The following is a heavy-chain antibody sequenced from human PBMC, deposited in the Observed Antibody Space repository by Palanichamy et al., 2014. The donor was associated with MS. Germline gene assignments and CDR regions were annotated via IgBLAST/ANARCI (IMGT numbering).Heavy chain of an antibody. CDR2: ISRSTSYI. V-gene: IGHV3-21*01. Sequence: EVQLVESGGGLVKPGGSLRLSCAASGFTFSISDMNWVRQAPGKGLEWVAYISRSTSYIYYADSLKGRFTISRDNSKNSLYLQMTSLTVEDTAVYYCARDIAGGQHADYWGQGTRVTVSS. CDR1: GFTFSISD. J-gene: IGHJ4*02. D-gene: IGHD1-26*01. CDR3: ARDIAGGQHADY.